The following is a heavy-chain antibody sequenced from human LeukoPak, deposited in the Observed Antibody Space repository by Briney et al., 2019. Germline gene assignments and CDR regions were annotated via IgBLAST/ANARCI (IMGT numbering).Heavy chain of an antibody. CDR3: ARDYLVVPAAMWWFDP. CDR1: GFTFSSYS. Sequence: GGSLRLSCAASGFTFSSYSMNWVRQAPGKGLEWVSSISSSSSYVYYADSVKGRFTISRDNAKNSLYLQMNSLRAEDTAVYYCARDYLVVPAAMWWFDPWGQGTLVTVSS. V-gene: IGHV3-21*01. CDR2: ISSSSSYV. D-gene: IGHD2-2*01. J-gene: IGHJ5*02.